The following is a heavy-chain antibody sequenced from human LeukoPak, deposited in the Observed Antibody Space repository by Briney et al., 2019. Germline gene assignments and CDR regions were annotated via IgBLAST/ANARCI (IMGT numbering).Heavy chain of an antibody. Sequence: ASVKVSCKASGYTFTGYYMHWVRQAPGQGLEWMGWINPNSGGTNYAQKFQGRVTMTRDTSISTAYMELCRLRSDDTAVYYCAREIIAVANWFDPWGQGTLVTVSS. J-gene: IGHJ5*02. V-gene: IGHV1-2*02. CDR1: GYTFTGYY. D-gene: IGHD6-19*01. CDR3: AREIIAVANWFDP. CDR2: INPNSGGT.